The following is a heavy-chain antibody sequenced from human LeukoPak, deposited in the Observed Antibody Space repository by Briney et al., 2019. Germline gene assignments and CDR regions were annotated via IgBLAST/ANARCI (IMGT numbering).Heavy chain of an antibody. Sequence: ASVKVSCKASGGTFSSYAISWVRQAPGQGLEWMGGIIPIFGTANYAQKFQGRVTITADESTSTAYMELSSLRSEDTAVYYFARDSLGEMYGGRPIEGYYFDYWGQGTLVTVSS. V-gene: IGHV1-69*13. D-gene: IGHD3-16*01. J-gene: IGHJ4*02. CDR1: GGTFSSYA. CDR3: ARDSLGEMYGGRPIEGYYFDY. CDR2: IIPIFGTA.